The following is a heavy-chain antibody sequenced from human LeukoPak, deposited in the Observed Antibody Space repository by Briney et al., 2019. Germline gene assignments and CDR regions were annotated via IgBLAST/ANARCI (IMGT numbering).Heavy chain of an antibody. J-gene: IGHJ4*02. D-gene: IGHD3/OR15-3a*01. CDR2: ISSSGSTI. Sequence: PGGSLRLSCAASGFTFSSYEMNWVRQAPGKGLEWVSYISSSGSTIYYADSVKGRSTISRDNAKNSLYLQMNSLRAEDTAVYYCARDRALDLIHPMDYLDYWGQGTLVTVSS. CDR1: GFTFSSYE. V-gene: IGHV3-48*03. CDR3: ARDRALDLIHPMDYLDY.